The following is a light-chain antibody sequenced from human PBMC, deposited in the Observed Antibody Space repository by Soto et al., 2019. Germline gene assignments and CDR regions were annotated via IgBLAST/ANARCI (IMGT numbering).Light chain of an antibody. CDR3: LQDYNYPLT. CDR1: QGIRND. V-gene: IGKV1-6*01. J-gene: IGKJ4*01. Sequence: AIQMTQSPSSLSASVGDRVIITCRASQGIRNDLGWYQQKPGKAPKLLIYAATTLQSGVPSRFSGSGSGTDFTLTISSLQPEDFATYYCLQDYNYPLTFGGGTKVDIK. CDR2: AAT.